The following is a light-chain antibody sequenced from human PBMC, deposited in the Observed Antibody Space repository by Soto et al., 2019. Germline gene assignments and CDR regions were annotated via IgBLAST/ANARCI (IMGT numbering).Light chain of an antibody. J-gene: IGKJ2*03. CDR2: VAS. Sequence: EIVLTQSPGTLSLSPGERATLSCRASQSVSSNYLAWYQQKPGQAPRLLIYVASARATGIPDRFSGSGSGTHCTLTISRLEPEDFAVYYCQLYGSSPPFSFGQGTKLEIK. V-gene: IGKV3-20*01. CDR3: QLYGSSPPFS. CDR1: QSVSSNY.